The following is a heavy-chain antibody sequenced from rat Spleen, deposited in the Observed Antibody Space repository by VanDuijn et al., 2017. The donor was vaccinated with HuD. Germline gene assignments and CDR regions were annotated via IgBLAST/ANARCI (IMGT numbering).Heavy chain of an antibody. V-gene: IGHV2-63*01. J-gene: IGHJ2*01. D-gene: IGHD3-1*01. Sequence: QVQLKESGPGLVQPSQTLSLTCTVSGFSLASYNVHWVRQPPGKGLEWMGRMNYNGDTSYNSALKSRLSISRDTSKNQVFLKMHSLQTDDTGTYYCTIHPRYWGQGVMVTVSS. CDR3: TIHPRY. CDR2: MNYNGDT. CDR1: GFSLASYN.